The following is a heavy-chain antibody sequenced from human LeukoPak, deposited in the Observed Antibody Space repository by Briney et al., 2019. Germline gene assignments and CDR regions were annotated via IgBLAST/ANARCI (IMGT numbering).Heavy chain of an antibody. D-gene: IGHD3-10*01. Sequence: ASVKVSCKASGYTFIDYYIHWVRQAPGQGLEWMGSINPNSDVTNYAQNFQGRVTMTRDTFIRTAYMELSRLTSDDRAVYYCARGRSFGELGVYWGQGTLLTVSS. CDR1: GYTFIDYY. CDR2: INPNSDVT. V-gene: IGHV1-2*02. J-gene: IGHJ4*02. CDR3: ARGRSFGELGVY.